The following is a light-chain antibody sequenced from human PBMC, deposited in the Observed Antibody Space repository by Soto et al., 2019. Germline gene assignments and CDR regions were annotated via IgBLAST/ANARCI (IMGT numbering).Light chain of an antibody. V-gene: IGLV1-44*01. Sequence: QSVLTQPPSASRTPGQRVTISCSGSSSNIGSNTVNWYQKLPGTAPELLIYSNNQRPSGVPDRFSGSKSGTSASLAISGLQSEDEADYYCAAWDDSLDGHVVFGGGTKLTVL. CDR2: SNN. CDR1: SSNIGSNT. J-gene: IGLJ2*01. CDR3: AAWDDSLDGHVV.